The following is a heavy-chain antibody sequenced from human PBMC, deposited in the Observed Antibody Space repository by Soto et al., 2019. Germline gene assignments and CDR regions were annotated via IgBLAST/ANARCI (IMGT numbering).Heavy chain of an antibody. J-gene: IGHJ4*02. CDR1: GGSISSSNW. V-gene: IGHV4-4*02. CDR2: IYHSGST. Sequence: QVQLQESGPGLVKPSGTLSLTCAVSGGSISSSNWWSWVRQPPGKGLEWIGEIYHSGSTNYNPSLKSRVTLSVDKSKNQFSLTLSSVTAADTAVYYCARDRAGGFSSSWYSLDYWGQGTLVTVSS. D-gene: IGHD6-13*01. CDR3: ARDRAGGFSSSWYSLDY.